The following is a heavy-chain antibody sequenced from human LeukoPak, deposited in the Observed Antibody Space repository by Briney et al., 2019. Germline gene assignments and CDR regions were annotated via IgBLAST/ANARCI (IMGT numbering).Heavy chain of an antibody. CDR1: AGSICNSY. CDR2: ISTGGDI. Sequence: SETLSLTCAVSAGSICNSYCSWARQPPGKGLEFIGYISTGGDINYNPSLRSRATMSINRSNNQLSLTLTSVTTADTAVYFCVRGPGRGYALEPWGQGSLVTVSS. V-gene: IGHV4-4*08. J-gene: IGHJ5*02. D-gene: IGHD3-16*01. CDR3: VRGPGRGYALEP.